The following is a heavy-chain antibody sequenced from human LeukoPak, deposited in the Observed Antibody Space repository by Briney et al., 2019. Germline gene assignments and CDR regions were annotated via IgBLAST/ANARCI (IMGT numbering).Heavy chain of an antibody. D-gene: IGHD3-3*01. V-gene: IGHV3-33*01. CDR1: GSTFSSYG. J-gene: IGHJ4*02. CDR2: IWYDGSYK. Sequence: PGGSLRLSCAASGSTFSSYGMHWVRQAPGKGLEGVAVIWYDGSYKYYADSVKGRFTISRDNSKNTLYLQMNSLRAEDTAVYYCARGDDFWSGYSQSIDYWGQGTLVTVSS. CDR3: ARGDDFWSGYSQSIDY.